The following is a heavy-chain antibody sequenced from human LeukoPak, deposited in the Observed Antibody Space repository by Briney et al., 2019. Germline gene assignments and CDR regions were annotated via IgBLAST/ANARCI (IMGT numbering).Heavy chain of an antibody. CDR3: VREASSSGDLDY. CDR1: RFMFSSYS. V-gene: IGHV3-48*04. CDR2: ISSGSSSI. Sequence: GGSLRLSCAASRFMFSSYSMNWIRQAPGKGLEWLSYISSGSSSIYYADSVKGRFIISRDNAKNPVYLQMSSLRAEDTAVYYCVREASSSGDLDYWGQGTLVTVSS. D-gene: IGHD6-13*01. J-gene: IGHJ4*02.